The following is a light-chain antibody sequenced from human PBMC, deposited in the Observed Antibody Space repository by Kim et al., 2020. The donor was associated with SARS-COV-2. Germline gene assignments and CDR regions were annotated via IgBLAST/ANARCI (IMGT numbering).Light chain of an antibody. V-gene: IGKV3-20*01. CDR2: GAS. CDR3: QQYGSSPT. Sequence: SLSPGERATLSCRASQSVSSSDLALYQQKPGQAPRLLIYGASSRATGIPDRFSGSGSGTDFTLTISRLEPEDFAVYYCQQYGSSPTFGQWTKLE. J-gene: IGKJ2*01. CDR1: QSVSSSD.